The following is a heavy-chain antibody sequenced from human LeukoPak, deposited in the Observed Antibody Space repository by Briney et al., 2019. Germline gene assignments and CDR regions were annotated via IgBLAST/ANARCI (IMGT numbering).Heavy chain of an antibody. V-gene: IGHV1-2*02. CDR2: INPNSGGT. D-gene: IGHD5-24*01. CDR3: ARERGDGYPFDF. J-gene: IGHJ4*02. CDR1: GYTFTGYY. Sequence: ASVKVSCKASGYTFTGYYMHWVRQAPGQGLECMGWINPNSGGTNYAQKFQGRVTITRDTSISTAYLELSRLRSDDTAVYYCARERGDGYPFDFWGQGTLVTVSS.